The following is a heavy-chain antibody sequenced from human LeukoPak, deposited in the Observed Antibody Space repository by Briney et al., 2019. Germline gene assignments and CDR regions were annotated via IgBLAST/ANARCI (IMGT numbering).Heavy chain of an antibody. V-gene: IGHV3-11*05. CDR3: ARVTGYSRV. CDR2: ISSTGSYT. CDR1: GFTFSDYD. D-gene: IGHD6-13*01. Sequence: GGSLRLSCAASGFTFSDYDMSWIRQAPGKGLEWVSYISSTGSYTHYTDSVKGRFTISRDNAKNSLYLQMNSLRAEDTAVYYCARVTGYSRVWGQGTLVTVSS. J-gene: IGHJ4*02.